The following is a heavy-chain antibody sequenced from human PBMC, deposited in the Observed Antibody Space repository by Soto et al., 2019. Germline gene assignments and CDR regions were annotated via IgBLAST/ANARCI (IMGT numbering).Heavy chain of an antibody. CDR2: INPSGGST. CDR1: GYTFTSYY. D-gene: IGHD3-22*01. CDR3: ARIGLGYCSSGYYYLAGSDY. V-gene: IGHV1-46*03. Sequence: ASVKVSCKASGYTFTSYYMHWVRQAPGQGLEWMGIINPSGGSTSYAQKFQGRVTMTRDTSTSTVYMELSSLRSEDTAVYYCARIGLGYCSSGYYYLAGSDYWGQGTLVTVSS. J-gene: IGHJ4*02.